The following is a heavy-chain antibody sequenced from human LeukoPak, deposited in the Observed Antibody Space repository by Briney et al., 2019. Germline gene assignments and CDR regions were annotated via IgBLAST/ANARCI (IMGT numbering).Heavy chain of an antibody. CDR2: ISGSSSNA. D-gene: IGHD5-18*01. Sequence: PGGSLRLSCAASGFTFSSYEMNWVRQAPGKGLEWISAISGSSSNAYYAASVRGRFTISRGNAENSLYLQLNTVRAEDTAVYYCARGFRDTAMFLDYWGQGTLVTVSS. CDR1: GFTFSSYE. CDR3: ARGFRDTAMFLDY. V-gene: IGHV3-48*03. J-gene: IGHJ4*02.